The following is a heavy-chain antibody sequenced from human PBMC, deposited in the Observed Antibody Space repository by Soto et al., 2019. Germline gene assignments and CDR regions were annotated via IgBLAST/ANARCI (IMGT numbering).Heavy chain of an antibody. CDR2: MDPNSGDT. CDR3: ARAQGLTSGWSLLMF. D-gene: IGHD6-19*01. J-gene: IGHJ4*02. V-gene: IGHV1-8*01. Sequence: ASVKVSCKASGYTFTSFDINWVRQATGQGLEWMGWMDPNSGDTVYAQKFQGRVTMTRNTSIKTAYMEVNSLRSEDTAVYYCARAQGLTSGWSLLMFWGQGTLVTVSS. CDR1: GYTFTSFD.